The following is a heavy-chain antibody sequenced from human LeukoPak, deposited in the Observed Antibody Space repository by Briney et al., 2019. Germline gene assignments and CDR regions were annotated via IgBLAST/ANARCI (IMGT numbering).Heavy chain of an antibody. D-gene: IGHD3-3*01. J-gene: IGHJ4*02. CDR2: ISNSDNST. CDR3: AKGLGVVIDFLVFDN. CDR1: GFSFSIHD. Sequence: GGSLRLSCAASGFSFSIHDMTWVRQAPGKGLEWVSPISNSDNSTYYADSVKGRFTFPRDNSKNTLYLQMNSLRAEDTAIYYCAKGLGVVIDFLVFDNWGQGTLVTVSS. V-gene: IGHV3-23*01.